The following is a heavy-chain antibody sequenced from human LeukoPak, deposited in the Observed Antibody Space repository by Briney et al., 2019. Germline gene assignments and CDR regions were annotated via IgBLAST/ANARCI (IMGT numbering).Heavy chain of an antibody. Sequence: PSETLSLTCTVSGGSISSYYWSWIRQPPGKGLEWIGEINHSGSTNYNPSLKSRVSISVDTSKNQFSLKLSSVTAADTAVYYCARGDIIYYDFWSGYFFHYFDYWGQGTLATVSS. D-gene: IGHD3-3*01. CDR1: GGSISSYY. J-gene: IGHJ4*02. CDR2: INHSGST. V-gene: IGHV4-34*01. CDR3: ARGDIIYYDFWSGYFFHYFDY.